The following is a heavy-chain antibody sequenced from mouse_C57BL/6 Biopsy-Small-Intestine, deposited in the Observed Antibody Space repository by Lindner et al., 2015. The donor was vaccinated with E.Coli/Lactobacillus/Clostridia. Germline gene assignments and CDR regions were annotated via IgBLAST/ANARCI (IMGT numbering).Heavy chain of an antibody. V-gene: IGHV1-47*01. CDR2: FHPYNDDI. Sequence: VQLQESGAELVKPGASVEMSCKASGYTFTTYPIEWMKQNHGKSLEWIGNFHPYNDDIKYNEKFKGKATLTVEKSSTTVYLELSRLTSDDSAVYYCALYDSYGYFDVWGTGTTVTVSS. J-gene: IGHJ1*03. CDR1: GYTFTTYP. CDR3: ALYDSYGYFDV. D-gene: IGHD2-3*01.